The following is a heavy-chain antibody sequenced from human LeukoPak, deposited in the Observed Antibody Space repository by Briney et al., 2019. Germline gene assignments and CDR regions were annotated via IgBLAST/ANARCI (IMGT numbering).Heavy chain of an antibody. J-gene: IGHJ3*02. CDR1: GFTFDDYA. Sequence: GGSLRLSCAASGFTFDDYAMHWVRQAPGKGLEWVSAISGSGGSTYYADSVKGRFTISRDNSKNTLYLQMNSLRAEDTAVYYCAKDRGGSYYDDAFDIWGQGTMVTVSS. CDR2: ISGSGGST. V-gene: IGHV3-23*01. D-gene: IGHD1-26*01. CDR3: AKDRGGSYYDDAFDI.